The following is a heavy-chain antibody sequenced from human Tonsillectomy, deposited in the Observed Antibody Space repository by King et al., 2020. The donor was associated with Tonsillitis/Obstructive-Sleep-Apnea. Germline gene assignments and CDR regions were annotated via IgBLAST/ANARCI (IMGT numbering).Heavy chain of an antibody. CDR2: IYPGDSDT. J-gene: IGHJ4*02. D-gene: IGHD6-13*01. CDR1: GYSFSSFW. Sequence: VQLVESGAEVKKPGESLKISCEGSGYSFSSFWIGWVRQMPGKGLEWMGIIYPGDSDTRYNPSFQGQVTISADKSISTAYLQWGSLKASDTAMYYCARASLGYTSSWYGIDFWGQGTLVTVSS. V-gene: IGHV5-51*01. CDR3: ARASLGYTSSWYGIDF.